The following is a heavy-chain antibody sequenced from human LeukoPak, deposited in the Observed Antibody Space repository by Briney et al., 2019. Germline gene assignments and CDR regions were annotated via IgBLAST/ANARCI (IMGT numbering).Heavy chain of an antibody. CDR2: IYHSGST. Sequence: SETLSLTCAVSGYSISSGYYWGWIRQPPGKGLEWIGSIYHSGSTYYNPSLKSRVTISVDTSKNQFSLKLSSVTAADTAVYYCARVRGYYDSSRYQNWFDPWGQGTLVTVSS. D-gene: IGHD3-22*01. CDR3: ARVRGYYDSSRYQNWFDP. J-gene: IGHJ5*02. CDR1: GYSISSGYY. V-gene: IGHV4-38-2*01.